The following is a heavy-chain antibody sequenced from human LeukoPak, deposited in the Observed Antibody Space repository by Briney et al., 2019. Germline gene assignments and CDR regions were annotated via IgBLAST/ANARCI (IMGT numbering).Heavy chain of an antibody. J-gene: IGHJ4*02. D-gene: IGHD6-13*01. Sequence: QSGGSLRLSCAASGFTFSNYAMSWVRQAPGKGLEWVSGINDRGVDTYYTDSVKGRFTISRDNSKNTLFLQMNSLTAEDTAVYYCAKGSSPLGHFDCWGQGTLVTVSS. CDR1: GFTFSNYA. CDR3: AKGSSPLGHFDC. CDR2: INDRGVDT. V-gene: IGHV3-23*01.